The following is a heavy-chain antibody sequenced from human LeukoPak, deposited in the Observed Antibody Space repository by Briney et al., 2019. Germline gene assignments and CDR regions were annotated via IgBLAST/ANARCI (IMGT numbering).Heavy chain of an antibody. CDR3: ARERGWLNDYNWFDP. D-gene: IGHD3-22*01. J-gene: IGHJ5*02. CDR2: IWYDGSNK. V-gene: IGHV3-33*01. Sequence: GRSLRLSCVASGFTFSSYGMHWVRQAPGKGLGWVAVIWYDGSNKYYADSVKGRFTISRDNSKNTLYLQMNSLRAEDTAVYYCARERGWLNDYNWFDPWGQGTLVTVSS. CDR1: GFTFSSYG.